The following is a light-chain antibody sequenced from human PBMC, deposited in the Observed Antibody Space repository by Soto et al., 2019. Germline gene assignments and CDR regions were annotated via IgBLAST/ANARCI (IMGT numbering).Light chain of an antibody. Sequence: DIQMTQSPTSLAAYVGDSVTITCRASQGIRNFVAWYQQKPGKAPKLLIYAASTLQSGVPSRFSGSGSGTDFTRTMNSLQPEDVATYSCQKYSSVPVFGPGTKVEIK. J-gene: IGKJ3*01. CDR1: QGIRNF. CDR2: AAS. CDR3: QKYSSVPV. V-gene: IGKV1-27*01.